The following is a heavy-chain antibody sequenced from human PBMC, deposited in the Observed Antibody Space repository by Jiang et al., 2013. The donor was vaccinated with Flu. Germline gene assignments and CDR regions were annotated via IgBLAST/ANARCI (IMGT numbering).Heavy chain of an antibody. CDR2: ISGSGGSA. Sequence: AASGFTFSSYAMSWVRQAPGKGLEWVSAISGSGGSAYYADSVKGRFTISRDNSKNTLYLQMNSLRAEDTAVYSCASLIAVPGPRNFDYWAREPWSPSPQ. CDR1: GFTFSSYA. V-gene: IGHV3-23*01. CDR3: ASLIAVPGPRNFDY. D-gene: IGHD6-19*01. J-gene: IGHJ4*02.